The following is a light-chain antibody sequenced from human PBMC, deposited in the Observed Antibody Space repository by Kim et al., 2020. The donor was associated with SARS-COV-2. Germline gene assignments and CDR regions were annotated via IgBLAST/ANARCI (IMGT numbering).Light chain of an antibody. CDR1: SSDIGGYNY. CDR3: WSYTSSSTFV. V-gene: IGLV2-14*04. J-gene: IGLJ3*02. CDR2: DVS. Sequence: GQSITLSCSGTSSDIGGYNYVSWYQQYPGKAPTLLMYDVSERPSGVSNRFSGSKSGNRASLTISGLQAEDEADYYCWSYTSSSTFVFGGGTQLTVL.